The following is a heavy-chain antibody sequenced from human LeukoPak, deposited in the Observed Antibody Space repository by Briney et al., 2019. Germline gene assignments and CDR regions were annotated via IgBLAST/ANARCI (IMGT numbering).Heavy chain of an antibody. V-gene: IGHV1-69*02. CDR2: IIPILGIA. D-gene: IGHD2-2*01. Sequence: SVKVSCKASGGTFSSYTISWVRHAPGQGLEWMGRIIPILGIANYAQKFQGRVTITADKSTSTAYMELSSLRSEDTAGYYCARLVPAATPDSKNRDCWGQGTLVTVSS. CDR3: ARLVPAATPDSKNRDC. J-gene: IGHJ4*02. CDR1: GGTFSSYT.